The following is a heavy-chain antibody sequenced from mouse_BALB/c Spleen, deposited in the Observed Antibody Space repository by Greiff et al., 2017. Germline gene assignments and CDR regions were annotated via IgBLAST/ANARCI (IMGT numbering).Heavy chain of an antibody. D-gene: IGHD2-14*01. V-gene: IGHV5-4*02. CDR1: GFTFSDYY. CDR2: ISDGGSYT. J-gene: IGHJ1*01. CDR3: ARAYYRYEGYFDV. Sequence: DVHLVESGGGLVKPGGSLKLSCAASGFTFSDYYMYWVRQTPEKRLEWVATISDGGSYTYYPDSVKGRFTISRDNAKNNLYLQMSSLKSEDTAMYYCARAYYRYEGYFDVWGAGTTVTVSS.